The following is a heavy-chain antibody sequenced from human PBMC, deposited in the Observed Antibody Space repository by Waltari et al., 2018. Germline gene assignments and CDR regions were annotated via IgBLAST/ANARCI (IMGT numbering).Heavy chain of an antibody. CDR3: ARLRGVGATTHFDY. CDR1: GYSISSGYY. J-gene: IGHJ4*02. D-gene: IGHD1-26*01. Sequence: QVQLQESGPGLVKPSETLSLTCAVSGYSISSGYYWGWIRQSPGKGLEWIGSIYHSGSTYYNPSLKSRVTISVDTSKNQFSLKLSSVTAADTAVYYCARLRGVGATTHFDYWGQGTLVTVSS. CDR2: IYHSGST. V-gene: IGHV4-38-2*01.